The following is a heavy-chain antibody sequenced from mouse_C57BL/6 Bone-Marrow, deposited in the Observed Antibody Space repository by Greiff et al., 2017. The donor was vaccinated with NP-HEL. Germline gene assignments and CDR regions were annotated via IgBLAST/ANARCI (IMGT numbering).Heavy chain of an antibody. CDR1: GFTFSSYG. J-gene: IGHJ2*01. V-gene: IGHV5-6*01. Sequence: EVHLVESGGDLVKPGGSLKLSCAASGFTFSSYGMSWVRQTPDKRLEWVATISSGGSYTYYPDSVKGRFTISRDNAKNTLYLQMSSLKSEDTAMYYCARHPIYYYVYYFDYWGQGTTLTVSS. D-gene: IGHD1-1*01. CDR2: ISSGGSYT. CDR3: ARHPIYYYVYYFDY.